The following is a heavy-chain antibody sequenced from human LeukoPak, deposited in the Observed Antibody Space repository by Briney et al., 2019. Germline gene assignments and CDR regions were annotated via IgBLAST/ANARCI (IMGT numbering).Heavy chain of an antibody. J-gene: IGHJ4*02. CDR2: IYYSGRT. Sequence: SETLSLTCSVSGGSISSYYWSWIRQPPGRGLEWIGYIYYSGRTSYNPSLKSRVTISVDTSKNQFSLKLSSVTAADTAVYYCARENGSGWRTHDYWGQGTLVTVSS. D-gene: IGHD6-19*01. CDR1: GGSISSYY. CDR3: ARENGSGWRTHDY. V-gene: IGHV4-59*12.